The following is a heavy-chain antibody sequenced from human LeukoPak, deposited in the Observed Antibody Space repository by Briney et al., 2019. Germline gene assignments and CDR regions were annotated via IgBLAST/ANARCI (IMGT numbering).Heavy chain of an antibody. CDR2: IKPDGSVG. CDR1: GFTFSSYW. Sequence: GGSLRLSCAASGFTFSSYWMTWVRQAPGKGLEWVANIKPDGSVGYYVDSVRGRFIISRGNAGNSLYLQMNSLRVEDTAVYYCTQNLVAAAGDHWGQGTLLIVSS. D-gene: IGHD6-13*01. V-gene: IGHV3-7*01. J-gene: IGHJ4*02. CDR3: TQNLVAAAGDH.